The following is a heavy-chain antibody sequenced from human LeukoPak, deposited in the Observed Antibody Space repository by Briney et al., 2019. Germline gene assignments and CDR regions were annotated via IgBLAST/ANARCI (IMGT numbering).Heavy chain of an antibody. CDR1: GYTFTSYY. D-gene: IGHD2-2*02. CDR2: INPSGGST. V-gene: IGHV1-46*03. J-gene: IGHJ5*02. CDR3: ARSRLGVVVPAAIGESWNT. Sequence: ASVKVSCKASGYTFTSYYMHWVRQAPGQGLEWMGIINPSGGSTSYAQKFQGRVTMTRDTSTSTVYMELSSLRSEDTAVYYCARSRLGVVVPAAIGESWNTWGQGTLVTVSS.